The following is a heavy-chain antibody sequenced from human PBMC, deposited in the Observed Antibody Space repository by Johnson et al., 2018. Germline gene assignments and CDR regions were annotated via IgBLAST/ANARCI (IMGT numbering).Heavy chain of an antibody. CDR2: ISSSSSYI. J-gene: IGHJ3*02. D-gene: IGHD1-26*01. Sequence: EVQLLESGGGLVKXGGSXRLXCAASGFTFSSYSMNWVRQAPGKGLEWVSSISSSSSYIYYADSVKGRFTISRDNAKNSLYLQMNSLRAEDTAVDYCAREGGSYTVDAFDIWGQGTMVTVSS. CDR3: AREGGSYTVDAFDI. CDR1: GFTFSSYS. V-gene: IGHV3-21*01.